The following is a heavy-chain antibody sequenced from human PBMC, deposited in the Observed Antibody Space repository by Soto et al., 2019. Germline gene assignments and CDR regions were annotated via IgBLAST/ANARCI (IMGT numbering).Heavy chain of an antibody. V-gene: IGHV3-30*03. D-gene: IGHD4-17*01. Sequence: QVQLVESGGGVVQPGRSLRLSCAASGFTFSSYGMHWVRQAPGKGLEWVAVISYDGSNKYYADSVKGRFTISRDNSKNTLYLQMNSLRAEDTAVYYCASLYGDYYYYYYGMDVWGQGTTVTVSS. CDR1: GFTFSSYG. J-gene: IGHJ6*02. CDR3: ASLYGDYYYYYYGMDV. CDR2: ISYDGSNK.